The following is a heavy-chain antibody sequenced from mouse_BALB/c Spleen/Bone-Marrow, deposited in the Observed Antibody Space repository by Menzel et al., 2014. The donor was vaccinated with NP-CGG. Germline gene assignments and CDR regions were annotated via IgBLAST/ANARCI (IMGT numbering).Heavy chain of an antibody. CDR2: ISSGGSYT. CDR3: TRDRGDY. J-gene: IGHJ4*01. V-gene: IGHV5-9-4*01. CDR1: GFILSYYA. Sequence: EVKLMESGGGLVKPGGSLKLSCAASGFILSYYAMSWVRQSPEKRLEWVAEISSGGSYTYYPDTVTGRSTISRDNAKNTLCLEMSSLRSEDTAMYYCTRDRGDYWGQGTSVTVSS.